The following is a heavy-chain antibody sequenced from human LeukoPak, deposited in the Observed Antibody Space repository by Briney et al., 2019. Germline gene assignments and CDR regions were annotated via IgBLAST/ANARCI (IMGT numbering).Heavy chain of an antibody. D-gene: IGHD6-19*01. V-gene: IGHV3-66*02. Sequence: GGSLRLSCAASGFTVSSNYMSWVRQAPGKGLEWVSVIYSGGSTYYADSVKGRFTISRDNSKNTLYLQMNSLRAEDTAVYYCASLAGYSSGWYGAFDYWGRGTQVTVSS. CDR2: IYSGGST. J-gene: IGHJ4*02. CDR1: GFTVSSNY. CDR3: ASLAGYSSGWYGAFDY.